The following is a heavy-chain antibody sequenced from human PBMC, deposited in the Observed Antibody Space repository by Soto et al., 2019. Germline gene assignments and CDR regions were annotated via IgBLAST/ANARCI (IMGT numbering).Heavy chain of an antibody. V-gene: IGHV3-23*01. Sequence: GGSLRLSCAASGFTFSSYAMSWVRQAPGKGLEWVSAISGSGGSTYYADSVKGRFTISRDNSKNTLYLQMNSLRAEDTAVYYCAKSRVRYQLYYYYGMDVWGQGTTVTVTS. CDR2: ISGSGGST. J-gene: IGHJ6*02. D-gene: IGHD2-2*01. CDR1: GFTFSSYA. CDR3: AKSRVRYQLYYYYGMDV.